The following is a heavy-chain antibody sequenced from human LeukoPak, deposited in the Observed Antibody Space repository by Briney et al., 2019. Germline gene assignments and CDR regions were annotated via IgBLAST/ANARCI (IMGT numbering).Heavy chain of an antibody. CDR2: ISPDGLQT. D-gene: IGHD6-13*01. CDR1: GLTFNNYW. J-gene: IGHJ4*02. Sequence: GGSLRLSCAASGLTFNNYWMHWVRQAPGKGLVWVSRISPDGLQTTYADSVKGRFTTSRDNSKNTLYLQMNSLRAEDTAVYYCAKDLSSDSSSSQDYWGQGTLVTVSS. CDR3: AKDLSSDSSSSQDY. V-gene: IGHV3-74*03.